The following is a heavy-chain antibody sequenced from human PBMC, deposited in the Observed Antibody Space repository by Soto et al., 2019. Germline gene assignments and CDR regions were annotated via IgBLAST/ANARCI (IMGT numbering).Heavy chain of an antibody. Sequence: GASVKVSCKASGGTFSSYAIIWVRQAPGQGLEWMGGIIPIFGTANYAQKFQGRVTITADESTSTAYMELSSLRSEDTAVYYCARGALWELPPGDYYYYGMDVWGQGTTVTVSS. D-gene: IGHD1-26*01. V-gene: IGHV1-69*13. CDR2: IIPIFGTA. CDR1: GGTFSSYA. CDR3: ARGALWELPPGDYYYYGMDV. J-gene: IGHJ6*02.